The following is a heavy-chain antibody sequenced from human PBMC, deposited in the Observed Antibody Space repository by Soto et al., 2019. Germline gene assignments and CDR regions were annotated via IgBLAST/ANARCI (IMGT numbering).Heavy chain of an antibody. J-gene: IGHJ4*02. Sequence: SSETLSLTCTVSGGSVSNSNYYWGWIRQSPGKGLEWIGSVYYRGRSYSKSSVKSRVTISVDTSKNQFSLNLNSVTASDTAVYYCVSQRTSVLTQAYFDYWGPGALVTVSS. CDR2: VYYRGRS. CDR3: VSQRTSVLTQAYFDY. D-gene: IGHD2-8*01. V-gene: IGHV4-39*01. CDR1: GGSVSNSNYY.